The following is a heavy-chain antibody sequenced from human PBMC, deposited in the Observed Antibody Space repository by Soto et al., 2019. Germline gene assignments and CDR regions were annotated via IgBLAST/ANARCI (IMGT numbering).Heavy chain of an antibody. D-gene: IGHD2-15*01. J-gene: IGHJ4*02. Sequence: QVQLVESGGGVVQPGRSLRLSCAASGFTFSSYGMHWVRQAPGKGLEWVAVISYDGSNKYYADSVKGRFTISRDNSKNTLYLQMNSLRAEDTAVYYCAKDLPYCSGGSFSPGDYWGQGTLVTVSS. CDR3: AKDLPYCSGGSFSPGDY. CDR2: ISYDGSNK. V-gene: IGHV3-30*18. CDR1: GFTFSSYG.